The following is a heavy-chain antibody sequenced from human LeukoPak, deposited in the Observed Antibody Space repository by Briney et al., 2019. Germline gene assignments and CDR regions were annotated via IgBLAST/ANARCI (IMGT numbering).Heavy chain of an antibody. V-gene: IGHV3-23*01. CDR1: GFTFSSYS. J-gene: IGHJ4*02. D-gene: IGHD1-1*01. CDR2: ISGGGASA. CDR3: AKKWSNDCPYFDY. Sequence: GGSLRLSCAASGFTFSSYSMNWVRQAPGKGLEWVSAISGGGASAYYADSVKGRFTISRDNSKNTLYLQMNSLRAEDTAIYYCAKKWSNDCPYFDYWGQGTLVTVSS.